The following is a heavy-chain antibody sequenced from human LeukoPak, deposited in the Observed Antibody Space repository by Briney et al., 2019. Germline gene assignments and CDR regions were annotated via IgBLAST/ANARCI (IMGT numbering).Heavy chain of an antibody. Sequence: PGRSLRLSCAVSGFNLSSYAMSWVRQAPGKGLEWVSSISGNSGRTYYADSVKGRFSISRDNSNNTLYLQMNSLRAEDAAVYYCAKSTSSWERVDYWGQGTLVTVSS. CDR2: ISGNSGRT. D-gene: IGHD6-13*01. J-gene: IGHJ4*02. V-gene: IGHV3-23*01. CDR1: GFNLSSYA. CDR3: AKSTSSWERVDY.